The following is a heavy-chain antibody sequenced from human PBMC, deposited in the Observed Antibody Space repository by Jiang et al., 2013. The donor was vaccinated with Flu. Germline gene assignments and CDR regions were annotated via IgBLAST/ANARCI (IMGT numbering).Heavy chain of an antibody. J-gene: IGHJ4*02. CDR3: ARVVPRGPPTVGSPSYFDY. V-gene: IGHV4-59*01. Sequence: WIRQPPGKGLEWIGYIYYSGSTNYNPSLKSRVTISVDTSKNQFSLKLSSVTAADTAVYYCARVVPRGPPTVGSPSYFDYWGQGTLVTVSS. D-gene: IGHD4-11*01. CDR2: IYYSGST.